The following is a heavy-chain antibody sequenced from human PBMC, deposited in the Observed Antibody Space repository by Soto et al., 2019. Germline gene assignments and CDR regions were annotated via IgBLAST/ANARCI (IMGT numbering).Heavy chain of an antibody. CDR2: INHSGST. CDR3: ASAAPRYGGGGSCPPGRDY. D-gene: IGHD2-15*01. Sequence: QVQLQQWGAGLLKPSETLSLTCAVYGGSFSGYYWSWIRQPPGKGLEWIGEINHSGSTNYNPSLXSRVTISVDTPXXXFXXKLSSVTAADTAVYYCASAAPRYGGGGSCPPGRDYGGQGTLVTVSS. CDR1: GGSFSGYY. J-gene: IGHJ4*02. V-gene: IGHV4-34*01.